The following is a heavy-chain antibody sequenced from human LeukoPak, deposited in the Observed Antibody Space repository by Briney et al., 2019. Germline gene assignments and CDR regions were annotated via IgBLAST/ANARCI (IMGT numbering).Heavy chain of an antibody. V-gene: IGHV3-23*01. Sequence: GGSLRLSCAASGFPFSSYSINWVRQAPGKGLEWVSAISGPGGNTYHADSVKGRFTISRDISKNTLYLQMNSLRAEDTAVYYCAKVPSTYDFWSGFSDCYFDYWGQGTLVTVSS. CDR2: ISGPGGNT. D-gene: IGHD3-3*01. CDR1: GFPFSSYS. CDR3: AKVPSTYDFWSGFSDCYFDY. J-gene: IGHJ4*02.